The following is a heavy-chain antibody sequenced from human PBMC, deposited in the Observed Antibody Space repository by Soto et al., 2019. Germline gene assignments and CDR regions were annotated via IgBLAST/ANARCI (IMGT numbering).Heavy chain of an antibody. CDR1: GGTFSSYA. CDR2: IIPIFGTA. Sequence: ASVKVSCKASGGTFSSYAISWVRQAPGQGLEWMGGIIPIFGTANYAQKFQGRVTITADESTSTAYMELSSLRSEDTAVYYCARDSPDIVVVPAAPQDYYGMDVWGQGTTVTVSS. D-gene: IGHD2-2*01. V-gene: IGHV1-69*13. J-gene: IGHJ6*02. CDR3: ARDSPDIVVVPAAPQDYYGMDV.